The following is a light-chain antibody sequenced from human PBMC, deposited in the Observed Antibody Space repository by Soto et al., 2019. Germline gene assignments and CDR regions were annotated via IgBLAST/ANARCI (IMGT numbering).Light chain of an antibody. Sequence: SPGTLSLSPGERATLSCRASQSVTSTYLAWFQHKPGQAPRLLIYGTSNRATGIPDRFSGSGSGTDFTLTISRLEPEDFAVYYCQQYGSSLFTFGHGTRLAIK. J-gene: IGKJ5*01. CDR2: GTS. CDR3: QQYGSSLFT. V-gene: IGKV3-20*01. CDR1: QSVTSTY.